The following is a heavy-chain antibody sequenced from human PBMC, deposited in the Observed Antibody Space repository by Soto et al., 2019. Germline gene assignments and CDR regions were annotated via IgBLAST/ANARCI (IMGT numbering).Heavy chain of an antibody. CDR1: GGSISSSSYY. CDR3: AAQGTPMVYAMFYY. J-gene: IGHJ4*02. D-gene: IGHD2-8*01. Sequence: QLQLQESGPGLVKPSETLSLTCTVSGGSISSSSYYWGWIRQPPGKGLEWIGSIYYSGSTYYNPSLKSRVTISVDTSKNQFSLKLSSVTAADTAVYYCAAQGTPMVYAMFYYWGQGTLVTVSS. CDR2: IYYSGST. V-gene: IGHV4-39*01.